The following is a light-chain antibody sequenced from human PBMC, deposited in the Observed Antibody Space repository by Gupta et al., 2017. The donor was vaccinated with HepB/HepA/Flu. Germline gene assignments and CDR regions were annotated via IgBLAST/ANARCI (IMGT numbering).Light chain of an antibody. Sequence: QSALAPPASVSGSPRPSITISCTGTSSDVGGYNYVSWDQQHPGKAPKLMIFDVSNRPAGVSSRFSGSKSGNTASLTISGLQAEDEADYYCCSYTTSSSVVFGGGTRLTVL. V-gene: IGLV2-14*01. CDR3: CSYTTSSSVV. J-gene: IGLJ2*01. CDR2: DVS. CDR1: SSDVGGYNY.